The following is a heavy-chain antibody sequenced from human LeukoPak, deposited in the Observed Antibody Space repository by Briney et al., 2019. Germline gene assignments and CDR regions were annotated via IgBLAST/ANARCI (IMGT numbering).Heavy chain of an antibody. CDR2: INPNSGGT. V-gene: IGHV1-2*02. CDR1: GYTFTGYY. D-gene: IGHD2-2*01. J-gene: IGHJ6*03. Sequence: ASVKVSCKASGYTFTGYYMHWVRQAPGQGLEWMGWINPNSGGTNYAQKFQGRVTMTRDTSISTAYMGLSRLRSDDTAVYYCARAEVVPAAMVYYYYYYMDVWGKGTTVTVSS. CDR3: ARAEVVPAAMVYYYYYYMDV.